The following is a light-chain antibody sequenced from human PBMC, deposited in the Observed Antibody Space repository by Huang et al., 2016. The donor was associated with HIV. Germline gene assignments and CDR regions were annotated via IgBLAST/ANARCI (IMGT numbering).Light chain of an antibody. CDR3: QQFGSSPPYS. J-gene: IGKJ2*03. CDR1: QSVTRNY. Sequence: EIVLTQSPDTLSLSPGERATVSCRASQSVTRNYLAWYQQRPGPAPKLLIYGASPRATGIPDRCSGSGSGTDFTLTISRLAPEDCAVYYCQQFGSSPPYSFGQGTKLEIK. CDR2: GAS. V-gene: IGKV3-20*01.